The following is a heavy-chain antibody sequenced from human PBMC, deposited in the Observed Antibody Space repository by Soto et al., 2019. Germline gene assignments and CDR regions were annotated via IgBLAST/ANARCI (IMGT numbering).Heavy chain of an antibody. Sequence: SETLSLTCTVSGGSISSSSYYWGWIRQPPGKGLEWIGSIYYSGSTYYNPSLKSRVTISVDTSKNQFSLKLSSVTAADTAVYYCARHRGYSSGWHYGMDVWGQGTTVTVSS. J-gene: IGHJ6*02. CDR2: IYYSGST. CDR1: GGSISSSSYY. V-gene: IGHV4-39*01. CDR3: ARHRGYSSGWHYGMDV. D-gene: IGHD6-19*01.